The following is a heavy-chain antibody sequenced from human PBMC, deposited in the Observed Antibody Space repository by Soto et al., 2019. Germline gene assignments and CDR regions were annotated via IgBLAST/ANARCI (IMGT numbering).Heavy chain of an antibody. V-gene: IGHV3-48*02. J-gene: IGHJ1*01. Sequence: GGSLRLSCAASGFTFSSYSMNWVRQAPGKGLERVSYISRSSSTIYYADSVKGRFTISRDNAKNSLYLKMNSLRDEDTAVYYCAREGIAVAGSPDCKHWGQGTLGTVSS. CDR1: GFTFSSYS. CDR3: AREGIAVAGSPDCKH. D-gene: IGHD6-19*01. CDR2: ISRSSSTI.